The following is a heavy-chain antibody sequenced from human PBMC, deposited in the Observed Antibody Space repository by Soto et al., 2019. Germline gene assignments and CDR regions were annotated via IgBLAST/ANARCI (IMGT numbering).Heavy chain of an antibody. V-gene: IGHV4-30-4*01. CDR1: GGSISSGDYY. D-gene: IGHD2-15*01. Sequence: SETLSLTCTVSGGSISSGDYYWSWIRQPPGKGLEWIGYIYYSGSTYYNPSLKSRVTISVDTSKNQFSLKLSSVTAADTAVYYCARVYCSGNSCYSVVWFDPWGQGTLVTVS. CDR3: ARVYCSGNSCYSVVWFDP. CDR2: IYYSGST. J-gene: IGHJ5*02.